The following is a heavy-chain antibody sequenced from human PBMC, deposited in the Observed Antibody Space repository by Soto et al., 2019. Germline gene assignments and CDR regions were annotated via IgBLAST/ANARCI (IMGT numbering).Heavy chain of an antibody. CDR2: ISSSGSTI. J-gene: IGHJ3*02. CDR3: AREFRLNYDFWSGYYPVPFSFDI. V-gene: IGHV3-11*01. CDR1: GFTFSDYY. Sequence: PGGSLRLSCAASGFTFSDYYMSWIRQAPGKGLEWVSYISSSGSTIYYADSVKGRFTISRDNAKNSLYLQMNSLRAEDTAVYYCAREFRLNYDFWSGYYPVPFSFDIWGQGTMVTVSS. D-gene: IGHD3-3*01.